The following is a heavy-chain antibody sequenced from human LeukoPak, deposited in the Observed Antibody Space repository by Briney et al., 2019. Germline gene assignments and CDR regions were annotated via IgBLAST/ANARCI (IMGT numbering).Heavy chain of an antibody. Sequence: GGSLRLSCAASGFTFSNYSMNWVRQAPGKGLEWVSSISSLSSYIYYADSLKGRFTISRDNAKNTLFLQINSLRAEDTAVYYCAREILAPGKTHDYWGQGTLVTVSS. CDR3: AREILAPGKTHDY. J-gene: IGHJ4*02. V-gene: IGHV3-21*01. CDR1: GFTFSNYS. CDR2: ISSLSSYI.